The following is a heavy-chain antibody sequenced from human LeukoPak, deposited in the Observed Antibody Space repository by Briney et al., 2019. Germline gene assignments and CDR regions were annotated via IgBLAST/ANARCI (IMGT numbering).Heavy chain of an antibody. CDR2: ISYDGSNK. CDR1: GFTFSSYA. Sequence: PGRSLRLSCAASGFTFSSYAMHWVRQAPGKGLEWVAVISYDGSNKYYADSVKGRFTIPRDNSKNTLYLQMNSLRAEDTAVYYCARVYQQQLVPHYWGQGTLVTVSS. CDR3: ARVYQQQLVPHY. D-gene: IGHD6-13*01. V-gene: IGHV3-30-3*01. J-gene: IGHJ4*02.